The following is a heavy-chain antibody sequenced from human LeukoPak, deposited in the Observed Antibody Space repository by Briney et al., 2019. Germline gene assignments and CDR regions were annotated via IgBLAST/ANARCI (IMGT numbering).Heavy chain of an antibody. J-gene: IGHJ4*02. Sequence: GGSLRLSCAASGFTFSSYAMHWVRQAPGKGLEWVAGISYDGSNKYYADSVKGRFTISRDNSKNTLYLHMNSLRAEDTAVYYCAKDSRGYSYGNFDYWGQGTLVTVSS. V-gene: IGHV3-30-3*01. D-gene: IGHD5-18*01. CDR1: GFTFSSYA. CDR3: AKDSRGYSYGNFDY. CDR2: ISYDGSNK.